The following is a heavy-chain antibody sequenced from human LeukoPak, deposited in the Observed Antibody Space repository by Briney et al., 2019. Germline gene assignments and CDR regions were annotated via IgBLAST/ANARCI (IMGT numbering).Heavy chain of an antibody. CDR2: IYYSGSI. CDR3: ARSKELGRCLAGNWFDP. Sequence: SETLSLTCTVSGGSISSGDYYWSWIRQPPGKGLEWIGYIYYSGSIYYNPSLKSRVTISVDTSKNQFSLKLSSVTAADTAVYYCARSKELGRCLAGNWFDPWGQGTLVTVSS. V-gene: IGHV4-30-4*08. CDR1: GGSISSGDYY. J-gene: IGHJ5*02. D-gene: IGHD7-27*01.